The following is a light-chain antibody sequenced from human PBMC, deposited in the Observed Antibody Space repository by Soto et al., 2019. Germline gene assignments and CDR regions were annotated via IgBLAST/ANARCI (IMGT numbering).Light chain of an antibody. CDR1: QSVGSY. Sequence: EIVLTQSPATLSLSPGERATLSCRASQSVGSYLAWYQQKPGQAPRLLMYDAYNRATGIPARFSGSGSGTDFTLTISSLEPEDFAVYYCQQYGSSPRTFGGGTKVEIK. J-gene: IGKJ4*01. CDR3: QQYGSSPRT. V-gene: IGKV3-11*01. CDR2: DAY.